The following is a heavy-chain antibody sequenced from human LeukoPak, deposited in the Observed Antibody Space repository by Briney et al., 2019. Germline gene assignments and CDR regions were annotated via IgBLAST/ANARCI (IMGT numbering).Heavy chain of an antibody. CDR3: ARKPIFYDSGRHWYYFDE. J-gene: IGHJ4*02. CDR2: IYYSGST. Sequence: SETLSLTRSVSGGSISSSNSYWGWIRQPPGKGLEWSASIYYSGSTYYNPSLKSLVTISVDTSKNQFSLELSSVSAADTAVYFCARKPIFYDSGRHWYYFDEWGQGTLVTVSS. D-gene: IGHD3-10*01. V-gene: IGHV4-39*01. CDR1: GGSISSSNSY.